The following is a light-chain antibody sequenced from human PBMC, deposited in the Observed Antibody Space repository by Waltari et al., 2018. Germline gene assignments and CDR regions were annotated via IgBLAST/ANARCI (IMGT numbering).Light chain of an antibody. J-gene: IGKJ4*01. V-gene: IGKV3-11*01. CDR1: QSVSTY. Sequence: EIVLTQSPATLSLSPGERATLSCRASQSVSTYLAWYQQRPGQPPRLLIYDSSFRATGIPARFSGSGSETDCTLTISSLEPEDFAVYYCQQRYKWPLTFGGGSKVEI. CDR3: QQRYKWPLT. CDR2: DSS.